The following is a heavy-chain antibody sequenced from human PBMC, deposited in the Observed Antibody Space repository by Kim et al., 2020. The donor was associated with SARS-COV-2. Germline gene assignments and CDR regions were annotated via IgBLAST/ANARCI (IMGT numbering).Heavy chain of an antibody. Sequence: SLKSRVTISVDTSKNQFSLKLSSVTAADTAVYYCARWTQDYGCIPDAFDIWGQGTMVTVSS. J-gene: IGHJ3*02. D-gene: IGHD4-17*01. V-gene: IGHV4-59*01. CDR3: ARWTQDYGCIPDAFDI.